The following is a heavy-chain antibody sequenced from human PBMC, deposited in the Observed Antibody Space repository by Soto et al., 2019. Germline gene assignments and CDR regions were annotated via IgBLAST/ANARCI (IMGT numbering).Heavy chain of an antibody. D-gene: IGHD2-8*01. CDR1: EFTFSKHG. V-gene: IGHV3-30*18. Sequence: GGSLRLSCAAYEFTFSKHGMHWVRQAPGKELEWVAVISYDESNKYYGDSVKDRFTISRDNSKNTLYLHMNSLRPEDMAVYFCAKGHPLLMVYPVLDSWGQGTLVTVSS. CDR2: ISYDESNK. CDR3: AKGHPLLMVYPVLDS. J-gene: IGHJ4*02.